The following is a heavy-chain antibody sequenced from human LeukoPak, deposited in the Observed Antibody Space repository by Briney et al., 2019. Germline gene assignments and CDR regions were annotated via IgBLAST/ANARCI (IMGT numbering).Heavy chain of an antibody. J-gene: IGHJ4*02. CDR3: ASLGGPYYFDY. D-gene: IGHD3-10*01. CDR2: IIPIFGTA. Sequence: GASVKVSCKASGGTFSSYAISWVQQAPGQGLEWMGRIIPIFGTANYAQKFQGRVTITTDESTSTAHMELSSLRSEDTAVYYCASLGGPYYFDYWGQGTLVTVSS. V-gene: IGHV1-69*05. CDR1: GGTFSSYA.